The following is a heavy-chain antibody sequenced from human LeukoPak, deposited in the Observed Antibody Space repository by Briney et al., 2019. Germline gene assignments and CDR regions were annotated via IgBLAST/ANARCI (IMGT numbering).Heavy chain of an antibody. D-gene: IGHD3-22*01. Sequence: GGSLRLSCAASGFTFSSYAMSWVRQAPGKGLEGVSAISGSGGSTYYADSVKGRFTISRDNSKNTLYLQMNSLRAEDTAVYYCAKEGDSSGYYSDAFDIWGQGTMVTVSS. CDR2: ISGSGGST. CDR1: GFTFSSYA. J-gene: IGHJ3*02. CDR3: AKEGDSSGYYSDAFDI. V-gene: IGHV3-23*01.